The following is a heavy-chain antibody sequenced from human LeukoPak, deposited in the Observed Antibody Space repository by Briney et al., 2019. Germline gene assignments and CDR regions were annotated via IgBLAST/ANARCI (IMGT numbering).Heavy chain of an antibody. CDR3: ARGRVSSSTWYSTYYYYFYMDV. CDR2: VDHTGST. Sequence: PSQTLSLTCTVSGGSISSYYWSWIRQPPGKGLEWIGYVDHTGSTNFNPSLNGRVSISRDTTKNLFSLRLRSVTAADTAVYFCARGRVSSSTWYSTYYYYFYMDVWGKGTTVTVSS. V-gene: IGHV4-59*01. J-gene: IGHJ6*03. CDR1: GGSISSYY. D-gene: IGHD1-1*01.